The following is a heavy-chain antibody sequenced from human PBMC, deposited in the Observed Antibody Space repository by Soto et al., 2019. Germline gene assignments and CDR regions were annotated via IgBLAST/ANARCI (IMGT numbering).Heavy chain of an antibody. CDR2: ISAYDGKT. Sequence: ASVKVSGETSGYTFNTCGINWVRQAPGQGLELMGWISAYDGKTTDAEKFQGRVTMTTDTSTSTAYMELRSLRSDDTAIYYCARDPHEFWTSYWFDPWGQGTPVTVSS. D-gene: IGHD3-3*01. V-gene: IGHV1-18*01. CDR1: GYTFNTCG. J-gene: IGHJ5*02. CDR3: ARDPHEFWTSYWFDP.